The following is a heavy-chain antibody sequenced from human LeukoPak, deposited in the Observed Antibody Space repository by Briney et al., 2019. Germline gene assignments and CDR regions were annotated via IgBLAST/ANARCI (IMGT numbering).Heavy chain of an antibody. J-gene: IGHJ4*02. CDR2: IYDNENT. CDR1: SASISGYY. CDR3: ARGLRSGRVAISYYLDY. Sequence: SETLSLTCTVSSASISGYYRSWSRQPPGKGLDWIGYIYDNENTNYNPSPKGRATISVDKLMNHFYLKLISVTAADTAVYYSARGLRSGRVAISYYLDYWGQGNMVTVSS. D-gene: IGHD3-3*01. V-gene: IGHV4-59*01.